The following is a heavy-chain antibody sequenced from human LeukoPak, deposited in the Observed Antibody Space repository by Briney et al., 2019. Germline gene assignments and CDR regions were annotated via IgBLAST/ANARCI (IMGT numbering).Heavy chain of an antibody. D-gene: IGHD3-3*01. V-gene: IGHV1-2*02. CDR2: INPNSGGT. CDR1: GYTFTGYH. Sequence: ASVKVSCKASGYTFTGYHMHWVRQAPGQGLEWMGWINPNSGGTNYAQKFQGRVTMTRDTSISTAYMELSRLRSDDTAVYYCARGFWSGYNEDHYYYGMDVWGQGTTVTVSS. CDR3: ARGFWSGYNEDHYYYGMDV. J-gene: IGHJ6*02.